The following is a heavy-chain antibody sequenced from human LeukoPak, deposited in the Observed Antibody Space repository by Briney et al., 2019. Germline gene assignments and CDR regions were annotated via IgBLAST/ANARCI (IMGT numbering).Heavy chain of an antibody. CDR3: AKSYPVTTFGHSEGMDV. V-gene: IGHV3-23*01. CDR1: GFTFSSYA. D-gene: IGHD3-16*01. Sequence: GGSLRLSCAASGFTFSSYAMSWVRQAPGKGLEWVSAIRGSGASTYYADSVKGRFTISRDNSKNTLYLQMNSLRAEDTAVYYCAKSYPVTTFGHSEGMDVWGQGTTVTVSS. CDR2: IRGSGAST. J-gene: IGHJ6*02.